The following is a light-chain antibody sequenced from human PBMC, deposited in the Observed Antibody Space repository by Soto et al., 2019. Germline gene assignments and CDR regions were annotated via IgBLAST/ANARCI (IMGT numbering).Light chain of an antibody. Sequence: DLQMTQSPSSLSASVGDRVTITCRASQGISNYLAWYQQKPGKVPKLLIYAASTLQSGVPSRFSGSGSGTDFTLTISSLQPGDVGTYYCQKYNSAPHTFGQGTKLEIK. CDR2: AAS. V-gene: IGKV1-27*01. CDR3: QKYNSAPHT. J-gene: IGKJ2*01. CDR1: QGISNY.